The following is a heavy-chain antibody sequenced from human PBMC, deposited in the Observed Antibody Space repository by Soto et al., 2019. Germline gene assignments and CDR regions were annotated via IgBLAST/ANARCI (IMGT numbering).Heavy chain of an antibody. V-gene: IGHV3-23*01. Sequence: GGSLRLSCAASGFTFSSYAMSWVRQAPGKGLEWVSAISGSGGSTYYADSVKGRFTISRDNSKNTLYLQMNSLRAEDTAVYYCAKDVWAYGSGSPFGYWGQGTLVTVSS. CDR1: GFTFSSYA. CDR2: ISGSGGST. D-gene: IGHD3-10*01. J-gene: IGHJ4*02. CDR3: AKDVWAYGSGSPFGY.